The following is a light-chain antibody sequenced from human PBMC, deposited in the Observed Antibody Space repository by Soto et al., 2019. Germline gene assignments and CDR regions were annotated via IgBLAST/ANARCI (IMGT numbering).Light chain of an antibody. CDR2: GAS. Sequence: ETLLTQSPGTLSLSPGERATLSCRASQSVSSSYLAWYQQKPGQAPRLLIYGASSRATGIPDRFSGSGSGTDFTLTISRLEPEDFAVYYCQQYGSSPRTFGQGTKLEIK. J-gene: IGKJ1*01. V-gene: IGKV3-20*01. CDR1: QSVSSSY. CDR3: QQYGSSPRT.